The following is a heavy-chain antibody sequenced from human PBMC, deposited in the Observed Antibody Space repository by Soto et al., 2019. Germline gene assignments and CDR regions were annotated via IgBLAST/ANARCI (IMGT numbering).Heavy chain of an antibody. J-gene: IGHJ4*02. CDR2: ISSSSSYT. D-gene: IGHD3-10*01. V-gene: IGHV3-11*06. Sequence: GGSLRLSCAASGFTFSDYYMSWIRQAPGKGLEWVSYISSSSSYTNYADSVKGRFTISRDNAKNSLYLQMNSLRAEDTAVYYCARGKGGSGRNTFDYWGQGTLVTVSS. CDR3: ARGKGGSGRNTFDY. CDR1: GFTFSDYY.